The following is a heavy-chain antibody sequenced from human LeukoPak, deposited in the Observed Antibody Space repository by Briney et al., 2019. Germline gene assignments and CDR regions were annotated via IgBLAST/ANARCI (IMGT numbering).Heavy chain of an antibody. Sequence: GGSLRLSCAASGFTFSSYGMHWVRQVPGKGLEWVAVISYDGSNKYYADSVKGRFTISRDNSKNTLYLQMNSLRAEDTAVYYCAKGTPTYPYYYYGMDVWGQGTTVTVSS. J-gene: IGHJ6*02. V-gene: IGHV3-30*18. CDR3: AKGTPTYPYYYYGMDV. D-gene: IGHD1-1*01. CDR1: GFTFSSYG. CDR2: ISYDGSNK.